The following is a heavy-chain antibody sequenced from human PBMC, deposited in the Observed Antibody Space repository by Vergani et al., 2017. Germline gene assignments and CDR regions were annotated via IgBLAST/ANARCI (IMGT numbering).Heavy chain of an antibody. V-gene: IGHV5-51*03. CDR3: ATHKTYSDS. CDR1: EYSFGNYW. Sequence: EVELVQSGPEMRKPGESLKISCKGSEYSFGNYWIGWVRQMPGKGLEWMGIIYPADSDTKYSPSFQGQVTIPADKSISTAFLQWDSLKASDTALYYCATHKTYSDSWGQGTLVTVSS. J-gene: IGHJ4*02. D-gene: IGHD2-21*01. CDR2: IYPADSDT.